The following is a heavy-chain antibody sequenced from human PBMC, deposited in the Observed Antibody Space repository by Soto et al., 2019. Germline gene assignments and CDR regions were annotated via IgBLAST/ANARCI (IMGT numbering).Heavy chain of an antibody. D-gene: IGHD3-3*01. CDR3: NRGSEYDFWSGYL. CDR1: GGTSTRYA. J-gene: IGHJ4*02. V-gene: IGHV1-69*06. CDR2: IVPMFGTS. Sequence: QERLVQSGAEVRKPGSSVKVSCKVTGGTSTRYAINWVRQAPGQGLEWMGGIVPMFGTSKYAQKFQGRVTITADTSMNIAYMELGSLRSEDTAVYYCNRGSEYDFWSGYLWGQGTLVSVSS.